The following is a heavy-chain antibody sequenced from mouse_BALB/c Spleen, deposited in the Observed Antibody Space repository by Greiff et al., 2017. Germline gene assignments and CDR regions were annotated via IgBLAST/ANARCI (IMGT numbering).Heavy chain of an antibody. J-gene: IGHJ4*01. CDR3: TRGWLLRNYAMDY. V-gene: IGHV1S81*02. Sequence: VQLQQSGAELVKPGASVKLSCKASGYTFTSYYMYWVKQRPGQGLEWIGENNPSNGGTNFNEKFKSKATLTVDKSSSTAYMQLSSLTSEDSAVYYCTRGWLLRNYAMDYWGQGTSVTVSS. CDR2: NNPSNGGT. CDR1: GYTFTSYY. D-gene: IGHD2-3*01.